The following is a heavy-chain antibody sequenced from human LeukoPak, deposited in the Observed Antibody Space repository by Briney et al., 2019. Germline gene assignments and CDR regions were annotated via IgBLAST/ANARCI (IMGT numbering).Heavy chain of an antibody. CDR3: ARDHLDLYCSSTSCYRDAFDI. J-gene: IGHJ3*02. Sequence: GTLRLSSAASGVTFSGYNRNWVRQAPGKGLEWISSISSSSSYIYYADSVKGRFTISRDNAKNSLYLQMNSLRAEDTAVYYCARDHLDLYCSSTSCYRDAFDIWGQGTMVTVSS. CDR2: ISSSSSYI. CDR1: GVTFSGYN. D-gene: IGHD2-2*01. V-gene: IGHV3-21*01.